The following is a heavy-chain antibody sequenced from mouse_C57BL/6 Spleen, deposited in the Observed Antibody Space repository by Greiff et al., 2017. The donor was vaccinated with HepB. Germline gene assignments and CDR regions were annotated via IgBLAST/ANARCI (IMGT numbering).Heavy chain of an antibody. V-gene: IGHV5-4*01. CDR2: ISDGGSYT. Sequence: EVKLVESGGGLVKPGGSLKLSCAASGFTFSSCAMSWVRQTPEKRLEWVATISDGGSYTYYPDNVKGRFTISRDNAKNNLYLQMSHLKSEDTAMYYCARDPPSDFFDYWGQGTTLTVSS. J-gene: IGHJ2*01. CDR1: GFTFSSCA. D-gene: IGHD2-10*02. CDR3: ARDPPSDFFDY.